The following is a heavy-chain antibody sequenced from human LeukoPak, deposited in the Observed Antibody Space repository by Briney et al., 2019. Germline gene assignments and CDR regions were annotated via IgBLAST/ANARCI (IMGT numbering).Heavy chain of an antibody. CDR3: ARDVRVGFGELLSEDPDY. CDR1: GFSFSTYG. CDR2: IWYDGSNK. V-gene: IGHV3-33*01. J-gene: IGHJ4*02. D-gene: IGHD3-10*01. Sequence: QTGGSLRLSCAASGFSFSTYGMHCVRQAPGKALEWVALIWYDGSNKYYADSVKGRFTISRDNLKNTLFLQMSSLRAEDTAVYYCARDVRVGFGELLSEDPDYWGQGTLVTVSS.